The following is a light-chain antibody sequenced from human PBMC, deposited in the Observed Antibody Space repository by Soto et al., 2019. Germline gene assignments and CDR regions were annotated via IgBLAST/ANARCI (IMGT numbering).Light chain of an antibody. Sequence: EVVMTQSPATLSVSTGERATLSCRASETVATNLAWYQQKPGQAPRLLIYGASTRAAGISDRFRGSGSGTEFTLTISSLRSEDSAIYYCQQYFEWPPMTFGQGTKVEI. V-gene: IGKV3-15*01. CDR2: GAS. J-gene: IGKJ1*01. CDR3: QQYFEWPPMT. CDR1: ETVATN.